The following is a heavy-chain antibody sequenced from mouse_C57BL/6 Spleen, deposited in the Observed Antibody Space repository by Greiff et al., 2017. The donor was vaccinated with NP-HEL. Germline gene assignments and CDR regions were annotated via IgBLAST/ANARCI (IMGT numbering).Heavy chain of an antibody. J-gene: IGHJ3*01. CDR2: IHPNSGST. CDR1: GYTFTSYW. D-gene: IGHD3-2*02. Sequence: VQLQQPGAELVKPGASVKLSCKASGYTFTSYWMHWVKQRHGQGLEWIGIIHPNSGSTNYNEKFKSKATLTVDKSSSTAYMQLSSLTSEDSAVYYCARPTDISGYAWFAYGGQGTLVTVSA. CDR3: ARPTDISGYAWFAY. V-gene: IGHV1-64*01.